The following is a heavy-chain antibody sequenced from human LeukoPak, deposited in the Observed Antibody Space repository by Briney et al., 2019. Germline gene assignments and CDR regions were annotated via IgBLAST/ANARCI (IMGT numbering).Heavy chain of an antibody. Sequence: GGSLRLSCAASGFTFDDYAMHWVRQAPGKGLEWVSGISWNSGSIGYADSVKGRFTISRDNAKNSVSLQMKSLRAEDTAVYYCVRDEDGYSYGYKHWGQGTLVTVSS. J-gene: IGHJ4*02. CDR3: VRDEDGYSYGYKH. D-gene: IGHD5-18*01. CDR1: GFTFDDYA. CDR2: ISWNSGSI. V-gene: IGHV3-9*01.